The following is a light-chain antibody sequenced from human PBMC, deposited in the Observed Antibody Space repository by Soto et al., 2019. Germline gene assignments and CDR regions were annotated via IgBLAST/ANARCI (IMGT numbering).Light chain of an antibody. J-gene: IGKJ1*01. CDR3: QHYNSYSEA. Sequence: DIQMTQAPCTLSTSVGARVTITCRASQIISSWLAWYQQKPGKAPKLLIYDASSLESGVPSRFSGSGSGTEFTLTISSLQPDDFATYYCQHYNSYSEAFGQGTKVDIK. V-gene: IGKV1-5*01. CDR2: DAS. CDR1: QIISSW.